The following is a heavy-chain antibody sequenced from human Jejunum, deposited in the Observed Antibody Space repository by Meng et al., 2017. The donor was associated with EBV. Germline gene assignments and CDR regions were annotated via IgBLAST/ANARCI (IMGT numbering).Heavy chain of an antibody. V-gene: IGHV4-30-4*01. CDR1: AASSNYACYY. CDR3: ARTTITRVRPEGVPEASHN. CDR2: IYTIVNT. Sequence: VLGLVNPAHPLSPTCVVSAASSNYACYYWSWFRHHPVNGLEWVVSIYTIVNTYQNPSLKSRLTMSVDTSKNQFFLKLTSVTATDTAVYYCARTTITRVRPEGVPEASHNWGQGALVTVSS. J-gene: IGHJ4*02. D-gene: IGHD3-10*01.